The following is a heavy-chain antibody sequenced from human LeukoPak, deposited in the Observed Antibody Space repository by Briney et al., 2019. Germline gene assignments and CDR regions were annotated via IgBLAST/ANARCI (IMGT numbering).Heavy chain of an antibody. D-gene: IGHD1-26*01. V-gene: IGHV3-23*01. CDR1: GFTFSSYA. CDR3: ARVNSGSYLPYYYGMDV. J-gene: IGHJ6*02. Sequence: GGSLRLSCAASGFTFSSYAMNWVRQAPGKGLEWVSVIRGSGGGSYYGDSVKGRFTISRDNSKNTLYLQMNSLRAEDTAVYYCARVNSGSYLPYYYGMDVWGQGTTVTVSS. CDR2: IRGSGGGS.